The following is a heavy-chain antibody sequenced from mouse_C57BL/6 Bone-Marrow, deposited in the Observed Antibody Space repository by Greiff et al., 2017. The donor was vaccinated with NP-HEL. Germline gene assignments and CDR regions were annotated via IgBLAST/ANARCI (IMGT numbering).Heavy chain of an antibody. CDR2: IWRGGST. J-gene: IGHJ1*03. D-gene: IGHD1-1*01. V-gene: IGHV2-5*01. CDR1: GFSLTSYG. Sequence: VKLVESGPGLVQPSQSLSITCTVSGFSLTSYGVHWVRQSPGKGLEWLGVIWRGGSTDYNAAFMSRLSITKDNSKSQVFFKMNSLQADDTAIYYCANLITTVVAPYFDVWGTGTTVTVSS. CDR3: ANLITTVVAPYFDV.